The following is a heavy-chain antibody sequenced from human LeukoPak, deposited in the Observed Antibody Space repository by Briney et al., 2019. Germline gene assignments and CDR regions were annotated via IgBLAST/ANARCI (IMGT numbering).Heavy chain of an antibody. J-gene: IGHJ4*02. CDR2: IDSNSGDT. D-gene: IGHD4-23*01. V-gene: IGHV1-2*02. Sequence: ASVKVSCKASGYTFAAHYIHWVRHAPGQGLEWMGWIDSNSGDTLYAQNFQGRVTMTSDTSVNTVYMDLSGLRSDDTAVYYCTQYDYGGNVVDYWGQGTLVTVSS. CDR3: TQYDYGGNVVDY. CDR1: GYTFAAHY.